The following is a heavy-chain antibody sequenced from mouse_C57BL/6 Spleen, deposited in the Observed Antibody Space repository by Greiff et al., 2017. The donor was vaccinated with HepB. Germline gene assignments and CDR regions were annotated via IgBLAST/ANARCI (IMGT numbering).Heavy chain of an antibody. CDR1: GYTFTGYW. CDR3: AGFQDGYRGDYSMDY. J-gene: IGHJ4*01. Sequence: QVQLQQSGAELMKPGASVKLSCKATGYTFTGYWLEWVKQRPGHGLEWIGEILPGSGSTNYNENFKGKATFTADTSTDTAYMQLSRLTTEDAAIYYCAGFQDGYRGDYSMDYWGQGTSVTVSS. CDR2: ILPGSGST. V-gene: IGHV1-9*01. D-gene: IGHD2-3*01.